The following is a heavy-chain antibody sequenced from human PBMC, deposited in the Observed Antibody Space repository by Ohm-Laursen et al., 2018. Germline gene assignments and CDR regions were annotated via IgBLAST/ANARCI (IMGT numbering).Heavy chain of an antibody. CDR2: ISSSGNTI. J-gene: IGHJ6*02. CDR1: GFTFSDYY. V-gene: IGHV3-11*01. CDR3: AKGIRVGAYYYGMDV. D-gene: IGHD1-26*01. Sequence: SLRLSCAASGFTFSDYYMSWIRQAPGKGLEWVSYISSSGNTIYYADSVKGRFTISRDNAKNSLYLQMNSLRAEDTALYYCAKGIRVGAYYYGMDVWGQGTTVTVSS.